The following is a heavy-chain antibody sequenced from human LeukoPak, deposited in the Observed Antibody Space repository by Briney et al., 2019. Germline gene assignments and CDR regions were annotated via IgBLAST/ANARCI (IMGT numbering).Heavy chain of an antibody. D-gene: IGHD5/OR15-5a*01. V-gene: IGHV3-48*01. J-gene: IGHJ6*02. Sequence: GGSLRLSCAASGFTFSSYSMNWVRQAPGKGLEWVSYISSSSSTIYYADSVKGRFTISRDNAKNSLYLQMNSLRAEDTAVYYCAREYRSTTRPPSAYYYYYYGMDVWGQGTTVTVSS. CDR3: AREYRSTTRPPSAYYYYYYGMDV. CDR2: ISSSSSTI. CDR1: GFTFSSYS.